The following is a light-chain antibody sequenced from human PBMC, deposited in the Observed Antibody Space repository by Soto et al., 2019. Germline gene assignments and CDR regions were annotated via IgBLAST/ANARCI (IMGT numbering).Light chain of an antibody. CDR1: SSDVGGYNY. V-gene: IGLV2-14*01. CDR3: SSYTSSSTNWV. CDR2: EVS. J-gene: IGLJ3*02. Sequence: QSALTQPASVSGSPGQSITISCTGTSSDVGGYNYVSWYQQHPGKAPKLMIYEVSNRPSGVSNRFSGSTSGNTASLTISGLQAEDEADYYCSSYTSSSTNWVFGGGTKLTVL.